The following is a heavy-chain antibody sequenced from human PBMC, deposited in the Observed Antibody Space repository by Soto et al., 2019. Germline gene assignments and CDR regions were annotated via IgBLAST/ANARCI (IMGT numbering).Heavy chain of an antibody. J-gene: IGHJ6*02. CDR2: IYPGESDT. CDR1: GDSLSSSS. D-gene: IGHD4-4*01. CDR3: ARPGLATTVGGRYGMDV. V-gene: IGHV5-51*01. Sequence: PAGSLQSSCQGSGDSLSSSSVGWRRQIPGKGLVWLGIIYPGESDTRYSPSFQGQVTISADKPISTAYLQWSSLKASDTAMYYCARPGLATTVGGRYGMDVWGQGTTVTVSS.